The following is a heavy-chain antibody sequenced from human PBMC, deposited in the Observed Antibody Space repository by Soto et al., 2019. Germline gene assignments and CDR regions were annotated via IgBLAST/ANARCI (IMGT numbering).Heavy chain of an antibody. CDR2: IYYSGST. D-gene: IGHD3-3*01. Sequence: PSETLSLTCTVSGGSISSYYWSWIRQPPGKGLEWIGYIYYSGSTNYNPSLKSRVTISVDTSKNQFSLKLSSVTAADTAVYYCARVSGYDFWSGYWWFDPWGQGTLVTVS. V-gene: IGHV4-59*01. J-gene: IGHJ5*02. CDR1: GGSISSYY. CDR3: ARVSGYDFWSGYWWFDP.